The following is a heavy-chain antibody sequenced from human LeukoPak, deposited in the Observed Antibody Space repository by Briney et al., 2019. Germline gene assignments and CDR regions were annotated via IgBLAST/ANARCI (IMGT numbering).Heavy chain of an antibody. V-gene: IGHV4-39*07. D-gene: IGHD3-10*01. CDR1: GGSISSSSYY. Sequence: PSETLSLTCTVSGGSISSSSYYWGWIRQPPGKGLEWIGSIYYSGSSYYNPSLKSRVTISVDTSKNQFSLKLSSVTAADTAVYYCARIGSILLWFGELFEAYWGQGTLVTVSS. CDR2: IYYSGSS. J-gene: IGHJ4*02. CDR3: ARIGSILLWFGELFEAY.